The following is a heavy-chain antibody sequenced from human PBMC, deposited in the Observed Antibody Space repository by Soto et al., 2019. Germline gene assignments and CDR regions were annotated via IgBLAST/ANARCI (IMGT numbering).Heavy chain of an antibody. D-gene: IGHD3-22*01. Sequence: GGSLRLSCAASGFTVSSNYMSWVRQAPGKGLEWVSVIYSGGSTYYADSVKGRFTISRDISKNTLYLQMNSLRAEDTAVYYCASISGYYLKHSFDIWGQGTMVTVSS. V-gene: IGHV3-53*01. CDR2: IYSGGST. CDR1: GFTVSSNY. J-gene: IGHJ3*02. CDR3: ASISGYYLKHSFDI.